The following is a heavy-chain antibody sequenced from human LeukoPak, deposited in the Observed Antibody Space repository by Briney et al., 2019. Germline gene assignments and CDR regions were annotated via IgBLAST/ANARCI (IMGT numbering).Heavy chain of an antibody. CDR2: ISAYNGNT. Sequence: ASVKVSCKASGYTFTSYGISWVRQAPGQGLEWMGWISAYNGNTNYAQKLQGRVTMTTDTSTSTAYMELRSLRSDDTAVYYCARDFLALFLELSPTRKEDHVTPFDYWGQGTLVTVSS. CDR1: GYTFTSYG. D-gene: IGHD1-7*01. J-gene: IGHJ4*02. V-gene: IGHV1-18*01. CDR3: ARDFLALFLELSPTRKEDHVTPFDY.